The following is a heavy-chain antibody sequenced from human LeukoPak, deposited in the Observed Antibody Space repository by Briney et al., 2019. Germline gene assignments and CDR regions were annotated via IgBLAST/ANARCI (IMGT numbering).Heavy chain of an antibody. CDR2: IYTPGST. D-gene: IGHD3-22*01. V-gene: IGHV4-4*07. CDR3: ARDDKGYYYMDV. Sequence: NPSETLSLTCTVSGGSTSGYYWSWFRQPAGKGLEWIGRIYTPGSTSYNPSLKSRVTMSVDTSKNQFSLRVRSVTAADTAVYYCARDDKGYYYMDVWGKGTTATVSS. J-gene: IGHJ6*03. CDR1: GGSTSGYY.